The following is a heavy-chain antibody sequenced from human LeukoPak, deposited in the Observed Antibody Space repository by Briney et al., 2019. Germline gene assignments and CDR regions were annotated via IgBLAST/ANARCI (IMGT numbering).Heavy chain of an antibody. Sequence: GGSLRLSCAASGFTFRSYSMNRVRQAPGKGLEWVSSISSSSSYIYYADSVKGRFTISRDNAKNSLYLQMNSLRAEDTAVYYCATVVGLWQLRPDYWGQGTLVTVSS. V-gene: IGHV3-21*01. CDR3: ATVVGLWQLRPDY. CDR2: ISSSSSYI. J-gene: IGHJ4*02. CDR1: GFTFRSYS. D-gene: IGHD1-26*01.